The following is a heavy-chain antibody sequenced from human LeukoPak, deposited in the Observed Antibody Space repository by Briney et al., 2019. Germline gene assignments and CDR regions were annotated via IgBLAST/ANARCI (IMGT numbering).Heavy chain of an antibody. CDR1: GGSVSDYY. D-gene: IGHD3/OR15-3a*01. CDR2: INHSGST. CDR3: ASGWLLHPFDF. J-gene: IGHJ4*02. V-gene: IGHV4-34*01. Sequence: PSETLSLTCAVYGGSVSDYYWSWIRQPPGKGLEWIGEINHSGSTNYNPSLKSRVTISVDTSKNQFSLNLSSVTAADRDVYYCASGWLLHPFDFWGQGTLVTVSS.